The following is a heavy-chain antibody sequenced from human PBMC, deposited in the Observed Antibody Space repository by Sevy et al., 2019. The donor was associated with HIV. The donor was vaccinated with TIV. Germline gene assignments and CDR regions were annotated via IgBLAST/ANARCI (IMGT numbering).Heavy chain of an antibody. D-gene: IGHD6-13*01. CDR2: ISSNGGST. CDR1: GFTFTSYA. V-gene: IGHV3-64*01. Sequence: GGSLRLSCAASGFTFTSYAMHWVRQAPGKGLEYVSAISSNGGSTYYANSVKGRFTISRDNSKNTLYLQMGSLRAEDMAVYYCARTAAAGALDYWGQGTLVTVSS. J-gene: IGHJ4*02. CDR3: ARTAAAGALDY.